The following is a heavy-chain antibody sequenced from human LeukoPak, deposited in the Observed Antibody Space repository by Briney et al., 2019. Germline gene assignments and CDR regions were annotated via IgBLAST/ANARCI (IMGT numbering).Heavy chain of an antibody. CDR3: ARGRGSSWYYFDY. CDR1: GGSISSGDYY. CDR2: IYTSGST. J-gene: IGHJ4*02. Sequence: SQTLSLTCTVSGGSISSGDYYWSWIRQPAGKGLEWIGRIYTSGSTNYNPSLKSRVTISVDTSKNQFSLKLSSVTAADTAVYYCARGRGSSWYYFDYWGQGTLVTVAS. V-gene: IGHV4-61*02. D-gene: IGHD6-13*01.